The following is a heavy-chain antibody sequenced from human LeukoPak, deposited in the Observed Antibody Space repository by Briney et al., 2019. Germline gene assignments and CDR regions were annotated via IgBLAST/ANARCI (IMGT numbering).Heavy chain of an antibody. Sequence: PGGSLRLSCAASGFTFSSYAMSWVRQAPGKGLDWFSAISDSGGSTYHADSVKGRFTISRDNSKNTLYLQTNSLRAEDTAVYYCAKGSAGSRPYYFDYWGQGTLVTVSS. CDR1: GFTFSSYA. CDR3: AKGSAGSRPYYFDY. J-gene: IGHJ4*02. CDR2: ISDSGGST. V-gene: IGHV3-23*01. D-gene: IGHD2-15*01.